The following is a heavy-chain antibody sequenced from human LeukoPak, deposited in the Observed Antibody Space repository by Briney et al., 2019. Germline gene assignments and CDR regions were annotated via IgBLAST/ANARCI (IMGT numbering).Heavy chain of an antibody. D-gene: IGHD2-2*01. CDR2: ISGSGGHT. CDR1: GFTFITYA. V-gene: IGHV3-23*01. Sequence: GGSLRLSCAASGFTFITYAMAWVRQAPGKGLEWVSGISGSGGHTYYADSVKGRFTISRDNSKNTLYLQMNSLSAEDTAVYYCAKVRGYCSSTSCLPFDYWGQGTLVTVSS. CDR3: AKVRGYCSSTSCLPFDY. J-gene: IGHJ4*02.